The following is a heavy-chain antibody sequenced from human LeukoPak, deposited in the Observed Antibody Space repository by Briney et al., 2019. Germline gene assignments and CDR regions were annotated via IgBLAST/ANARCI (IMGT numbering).Heavy chain of an antibody. CDR3: ARKSRAGYSSGWYDG. J-gene: IGHJ5*02. V-gene: IGHV3-7*03. Sequence: GGSLRLSCAASGFTFSNYWMNWVRQAPGKGLEWVANIKQDGSEKYYVDSVKGRFTVSRDNTKNSLYLQMNSLRAEDTAVYYCARKSRAGYSSGWYDGWGQGTLVTVSS. D-gene: IGHD6-19*01. CDR2: IKQDGSEK. CDR1: GFTFSNYW.